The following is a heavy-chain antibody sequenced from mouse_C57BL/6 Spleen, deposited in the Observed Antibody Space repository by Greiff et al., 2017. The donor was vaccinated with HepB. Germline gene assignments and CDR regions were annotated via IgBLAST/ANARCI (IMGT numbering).Heavy chain of an antibody. D-gene: IGHD6-1*01. Sequence: PLQQSGAELVRPGASVTLSCKASGYTFTDYEMHWVKQTPVHGLEWIGAIDPETGGTAYNQKFKGKAILTADKSSSTAYMELRSLTSEDSAVYYCTRSSLPGDYWGQGTTLTVSS. V-gene: IGHV1-15*01. J-gene: IGHJ2*01. CDR2: IDPETGGT. CDR3: TRSSLPGDY. CDR1: GYTFTDYE.